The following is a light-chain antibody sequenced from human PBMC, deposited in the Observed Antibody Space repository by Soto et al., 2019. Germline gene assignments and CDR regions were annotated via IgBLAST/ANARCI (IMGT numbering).Light chain of an antibody. J-gene: IGKJ4*01. CDR3: HQANSFPLT. Sequence: DIQMTQSPSSVSASVGDRVSITCRASQGISNWLAWYQQKPGRAPKLLIYTGSSLQSGVPSRFSGTVSWTDFTLTISRLQPEDVATYYCHQANSFPLTFGGGTKVEIK. V-gene: IGKV1-12*01. CDR1: QGISNW. CDR2: TGS.